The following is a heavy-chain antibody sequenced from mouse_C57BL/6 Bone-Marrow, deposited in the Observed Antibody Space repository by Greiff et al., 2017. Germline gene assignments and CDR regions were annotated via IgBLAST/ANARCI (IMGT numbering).Heavy chain of an antibody. Sequence: QVQLQQPGAELVKPGASVKLSCKASGYTFTSYWMQWVKQRPGQGLEWIGEIDPSDSYTNYNQKFKGKATLTVDTSSSTAYMQLSRLTSEDSAVYYCARFLYYSGSGYFDYWGQGTTLTVSS. CDR1: GYTFTSYW. D-gene: IGHD1-1*01. CDR2: IDPSDSYT. CDR3: ARFLYYSGSGYFDY. J-gene: IGHJ2*01. V-gene: IGHV1-50*01.